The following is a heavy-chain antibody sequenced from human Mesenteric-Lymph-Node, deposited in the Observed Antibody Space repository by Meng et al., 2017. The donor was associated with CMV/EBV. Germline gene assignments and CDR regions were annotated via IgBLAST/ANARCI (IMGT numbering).Heavy chain of an antibody. D-gene: IGHD6-19*01. V-gene: IGHV4-38-2*02. J-gene: IGHJ4*01. Sequence: SETLSLTCTVSGFSINSAYYWGWIRQSPGRGLEWIGSVHHSGTYSLSPSLRTRVTVSLDTSKNQFFLNLTSVTAADTATYYCARDEQWLLDFWGQECWSPSPQ. CDR2: VHHSGTY. CDR1: GFSINSAYY. CDR3: ARDEQWLLDF.